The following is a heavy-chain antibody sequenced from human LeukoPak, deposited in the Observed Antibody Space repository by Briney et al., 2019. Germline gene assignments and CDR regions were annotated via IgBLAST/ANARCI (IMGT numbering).Heavy chain of an antibody. CDR3: ARRKYYYDSSGYYWAFDY. D-gene: IGHD3-22*01. J-gene: IGHJ4*02. CDR1: GGSISSYY. V-gene: IGHV4-59*01. Sequence: SETLSLTCTVSGGSISSYYWSWIRQPPGKGLEWIGYIYYSGSTNYNPSLKSRVTISVDTSKNQFSLKLSSVTAADTAVYYCARRKYYYDSSGYYWAFDYWGQGTLVTVSS. CDR2: IYYSGST.